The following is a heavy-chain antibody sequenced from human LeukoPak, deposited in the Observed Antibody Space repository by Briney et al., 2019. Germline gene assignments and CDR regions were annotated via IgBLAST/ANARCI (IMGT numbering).Heavy chain of an antibody. CDR2: IYHSGGS. J-gene: IGHJ4*02. V-gene: IGHV4-38-2*01. CDR3: ATAVVLTPLDY. D-gene: IGHD3-22*01. Sequence: SETLSLTCAVSGYSISSGYYWGWIRQSPGTGLEWIGSIYHSGGSYYNPSLKSRVTISEDTSKNQFSLKLSSMSAADTAVYYFATAVVLTPLDYWGQGILVTVSS. CDR1: GYSISSGYY.